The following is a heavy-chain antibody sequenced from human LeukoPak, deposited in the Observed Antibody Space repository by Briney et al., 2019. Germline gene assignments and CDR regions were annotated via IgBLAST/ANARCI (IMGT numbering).Heavy chain of an antibody. CDR3: ATNRGY. V-gene: IGHV1-24*01. CDR1: GYTLTELS. CDR2: FDPEDGET. J-gene: IGHJ4*02. Sequence: ASVKISCKVSGYTLTELSMHSVRQAPGKGLEWLGGFDPEDGETIYAQKFQGRVTMTEDTSTDTAYMYLNSLRSEDTAVYFCATNRGYWGQGTLVTVSS.